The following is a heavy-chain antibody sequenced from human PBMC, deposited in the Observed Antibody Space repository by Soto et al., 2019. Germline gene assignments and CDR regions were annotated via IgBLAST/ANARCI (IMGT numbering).Heavy chain of an antibody. CDR1: GYTFTSYG. J-gene: IGHJ4*02. D-gene: IGHD1-1*01. CDR2: ISAYNGNT. Sequence: ASVKVSCKASGYTFTSYGISWVRQAPGQGLEWMGWISAYNGNTNYAQKLQGRVTMTTDTSTSTAYMELRSLRSNDTAVYYCAREPPRWPLVDYWGQGTLVTVSS. CDR3: AREPPRWPLVDY. V-gene: IGHV1-18*01.